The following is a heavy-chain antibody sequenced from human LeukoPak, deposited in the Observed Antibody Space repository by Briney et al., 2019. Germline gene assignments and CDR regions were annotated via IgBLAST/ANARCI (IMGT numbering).Heavy chain of an antibody. CDR1: GGSISSSNW. Sequence: PSGTLSLTCAVSGGSISSSNWWSWVRQPPGKGLEWIGEIYHSGSTNYNPSLKTRVTISVDKSKNQFSLKLISLTAADTAVYDCAVVFSGRGGDYWGQGTLVTVSS. V-gene: IGHV4-4*02. CDR3: AVVFSGRGGDY. D-gene: IGHD6-19*01. J-gene: IGHJ4*02. CDR2: IYHSGST.